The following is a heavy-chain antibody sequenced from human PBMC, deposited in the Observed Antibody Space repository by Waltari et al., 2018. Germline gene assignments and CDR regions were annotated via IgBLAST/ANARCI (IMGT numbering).Heavy chain of an antibody. CDR1: GGSFSGYY. V-gene: IGHV4-34*01. CDR3: ARQKGLKDLYCSGGSCYSDFDY. J-gene: IGHJ4*02. D-gene: IGHD2-15*01. CDR2: INHSGST. Sequence: QVQLQQWGAGLLKPSETLSLTCAVYGGSFSGYYCSWLRQPPGQGLEWIGEINHSGSTNYNPSLKSRVTISVDTSKNQFSLKLSSVTAADTAVYYCARQKGLKDLYCSGGSCYSDFDYWGQGTLVTVSS.